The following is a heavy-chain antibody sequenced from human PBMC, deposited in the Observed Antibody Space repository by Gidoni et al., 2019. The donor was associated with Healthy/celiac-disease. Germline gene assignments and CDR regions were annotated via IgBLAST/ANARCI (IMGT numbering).Heavy chain of an antibody. CDR3: AKDHGYSYGYSFDY. D-gene: IGHD5-18*01. J-gene: IGHJ4*02. Sequence: EVQLVESGGGLVKPGRSLRLSCAGSGFTFADYALNWVRQAPGKGLVWVSGISWNSGSIGYADSVKGRFTISRDNAKNSLDLQMNSLRAEDTALYYCAKDHGYSYGYSFDYWGQGTLVTVSS. CDR2: ISWNSGSI. V-gene: IGHV3-9*01. CDR1: GFTFADYA.